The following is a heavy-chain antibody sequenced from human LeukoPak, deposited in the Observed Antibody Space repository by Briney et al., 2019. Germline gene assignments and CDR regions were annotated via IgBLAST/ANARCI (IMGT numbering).Heavy chain of an antibody. V-gene: IGHV1-2*02. CDR1: GYTFTGYY. CDR2: INPNSGGT. CDR3: ARRATAVTLWFDP. Sequence: AASVKVSCKVSGYTFTGYYMHWVRQAPGQGLEWMGWINPNSGGTNYAQKFQGRVTMTRDTSISTAYMELSRLRSDDTAVYYCARRATAVTLWFDPWGQGTLVTVSS. D-gene: IGHD5-12*01. J-gene: IGHJ5*02.